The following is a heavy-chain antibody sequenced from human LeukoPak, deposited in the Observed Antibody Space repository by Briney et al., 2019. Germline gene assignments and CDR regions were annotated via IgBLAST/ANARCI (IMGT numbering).Heavy chain of an antibody. J-gene: IGHJ6*03. V-gene: IGHV1-18*01. CDR3: ASGDSGSYYGHDYYYYYMDV. Sequence: GASVKVSCKASGYTFTSYGISWVRQAPGQGLEWMGWISAYNGNTNYAQKLQGRVTMTTDTSASTAYMELRSLRSDDTAVYYCASGDSGSYYGHDYYYYYMDVWGQGTLVTVSS. CDR2: ISAYNGNT. CDR1: GYTFTSYG. D-gene: IGHD1-26*01.